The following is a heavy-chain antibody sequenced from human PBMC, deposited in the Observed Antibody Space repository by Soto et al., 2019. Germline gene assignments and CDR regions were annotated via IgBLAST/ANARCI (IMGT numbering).Heavy chain of an antibody. J-gene: IGHJ5*02. V-gene: IGHV5-10-1*01. Sequence: PGESLKICWSGAGYSITGYGSSWVRQMTGKGLEWMGRIDPSDSYTNYSPSFQGHVTISADKSISTAYLQWSSLKASDTAMYYCARITGYSYVQNWFDPCGQGTLVTVSS. CDR1: GYSITGYG. CDR2: IDPSDSYT. CDR3: ARITGYSYVQNWFDP. D-gene: IGHD5-18*01.